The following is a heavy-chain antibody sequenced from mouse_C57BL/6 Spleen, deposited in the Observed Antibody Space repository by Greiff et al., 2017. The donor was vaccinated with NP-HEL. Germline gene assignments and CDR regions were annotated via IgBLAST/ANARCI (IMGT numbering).Heavy chain of an antibody. CDR1: GYAFTNYL. V-gene: IGHV1-54*01. D-gene: IGHD3-2*02. CDR2: INPGSGGT. CDR3: ARGADSSGPFAY. Sequence: VQLQQSGAELVRPGTSVKVSCKASGYAFTNYLIEWVKQRPGQGLEWIGVINPGSGGTNYNEKFKGKATLTADKSSSTAYMQLSSLTSEDSAVYFCARGADSSGPFAYWGQGTLVTVSA. J-gene: IGHJ3*01.